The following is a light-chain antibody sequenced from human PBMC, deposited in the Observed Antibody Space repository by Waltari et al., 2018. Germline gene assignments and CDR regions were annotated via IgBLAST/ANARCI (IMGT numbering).Light chain of an antibody. V-gene: IGLV2-11*01. CDR1: NSDVGGYNY. J-gene: IGLJ3*02. CDR3: CSYAGSYTLV. Sequence: QSALTQPRSVSGSPGQSITISCTGTNSDVGGYNYVSWYQQHPGKAPKLMIYDVRKRPSGVPDRFSGSKSGNTASLTISGLQAEDEADYYCCSYAGSYTLVFGGGTKLTVL. CDR2: DVR.